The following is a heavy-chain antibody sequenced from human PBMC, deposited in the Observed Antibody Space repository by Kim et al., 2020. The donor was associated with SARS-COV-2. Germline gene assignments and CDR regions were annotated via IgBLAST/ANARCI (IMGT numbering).Heavy chain of an antibody. V-gene: IGHV3-30-3*01. CDR2: TSADGANK. CDR1: GFNFRSYA. J-gene: IGHJ6*03. CDR3: AREAFFSYMDI. Sequence: GGSLRLSCEASGFNFRSYAMHWVRQSPGKGPEWVAVTSADGANKFYTDSVRGRFTISRDNYKNTLSLEMDNLRPEDTAVYYCAREAFFSYMDIWGQGTTV.